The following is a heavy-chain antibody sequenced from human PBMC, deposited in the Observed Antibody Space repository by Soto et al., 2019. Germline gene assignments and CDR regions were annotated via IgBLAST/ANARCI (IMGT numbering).Heavy chain of an antibody. V-gene: IGHV5-51*01. D-gene: IGHD5-18*01. Sequence: GESLKISCKGSGYTFTNYWIGWVRQMPGKGLEWMGIIYPGDSETRYSPSFQGQVTMSADKSISTAYLQWSSLKASDSAMYYCARTTLDTAMVPYYWGQGTLVTVSS. J-gene: IGHJ4*02. CDR1: GYTFTNYW. CDR3: ARTTLDTAMVPYY. CDR2: IYPGDSET.